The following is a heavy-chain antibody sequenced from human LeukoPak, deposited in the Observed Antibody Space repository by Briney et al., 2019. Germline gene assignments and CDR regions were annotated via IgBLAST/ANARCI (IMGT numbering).Heavy chain of an antibody. J-gene: IGHJ6*03. CDR1: DGSISSGSYY. Sequence: SETLSLTCTVSDGSISSGSYYWSWIRQPAGKGLEWIGRIYTSGSTNYNPSLKSRVTISVDTSKNQFSLKLSSVTAADTAVYYCASNGRYYGSGSYQDYYYMDVWGKGTTVTISS. CDR2: IYTSGST. CDR3: ASNGRYYGSGSYQDYYYMDV. V-gene: IGHV4-61*02. D-gene: IGHD3-10*01.